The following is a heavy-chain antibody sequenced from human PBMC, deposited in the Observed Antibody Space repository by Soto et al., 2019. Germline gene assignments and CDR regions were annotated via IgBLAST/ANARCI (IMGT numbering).Heavy chain of an antibody. CDR2: IKSNTDGGTT. CDR3: TRGRYYYGMDV. V-gene: IGHV3-15*07. Sequence: EVQLVESGGGLVKPGGSLRLSCAASGFTFSNAWMNWVRQAPGKGLEWGGRIKSNTDGGTTDYAAPVKGRFTISRDDSKNTLYLQMNSLKTEDTAVYYCTRGRYYYGMDVWGQGTTVTVSS. J-gene: IGHJ6*02. CDR1: GFTFSNAW.